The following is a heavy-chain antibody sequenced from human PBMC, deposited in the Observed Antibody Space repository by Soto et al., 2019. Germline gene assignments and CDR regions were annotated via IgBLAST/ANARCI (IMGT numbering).Heavy chain of an antibody. V-gene: IGHV4-39*01. J-gene: IGHJ4*02. CDR3: ARQTGAFGYNFDD. Sequence: PSETLSLTCTVSGGSITSSDYFWGWVRQPPGKGLEWIGAVYYSGSTYYNPSLEGRVTISVDTSKNQFSLNLRSVTAADTAVYYCARQTGAFGYNFDDWGQGALVTVSS. CDR2: VYYSGST. CDR1: GGSITSSDYF. D-gene: IGHD1-1*01.